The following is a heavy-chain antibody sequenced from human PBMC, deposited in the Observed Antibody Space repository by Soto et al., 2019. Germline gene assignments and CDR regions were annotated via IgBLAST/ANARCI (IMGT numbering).Heavy chain of an antibody. CDR3: ASASTVTVYYYYGMDV. CDR2: INAGNGDT. D-gene: IGHD4-17*01. CDR1: GYTFASYA. Sequence: QVQLVQSGAEVKKPGASVKVSCKASGYTFASYAVHWVRQAPGQRLEWMGWINAGNGDTKYSQKFQGRVTITRDTSASTAYMELSSLRSEDTADYYCASASTVTVYYYYGMDVWGQGTTVTVSS. V-gene: IGHV1-3*01. J-gene: IGHJ6*02.